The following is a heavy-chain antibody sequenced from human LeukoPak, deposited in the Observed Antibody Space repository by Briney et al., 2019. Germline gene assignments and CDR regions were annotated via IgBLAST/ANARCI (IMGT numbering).Heavy chain of an antibody. J-gene: IGHJ4*02. Sequence: GGSPRLSCAASGFTFSSYWMSWVRQAPGKGLEWVANIKQDGSEKYYVDSVKGRFTISRDNAKNSLYLQMNSLRAEDTAVYYCARGGPGSGSYYNLSPFDYWGQGTLVTVSS. CDR2: IKQDGSEK. CDR1: GFTFSSYW. D-gene: IGHD3-10*01. V-gene: IGHV3-7*01. CDR3: ARGGPGSGSYYNLSPFDY.